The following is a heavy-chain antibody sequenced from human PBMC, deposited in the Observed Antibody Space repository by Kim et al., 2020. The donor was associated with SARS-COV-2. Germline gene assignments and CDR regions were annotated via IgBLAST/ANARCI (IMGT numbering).Heavy chain of an antibody. CDR1: GFTFSSCG. J-gene: IGHJ4*02. CDR2: ISYDGSNK. Sequence: GGSLRLSCAASGFTFSSCGMHWVRQAPGKGLEWVAFISYDGSNKYYADSVKGRFTISRDNSKNTLYVQMNSLRAEDTAVYYCAKVAGGVSGSYTRPFDYWGQGALVTVSS. V-gene: IGHV3-30*18. D-gene: IGHD1-26*01. CDR3: AKVAGGVSGSYTRPFDY.